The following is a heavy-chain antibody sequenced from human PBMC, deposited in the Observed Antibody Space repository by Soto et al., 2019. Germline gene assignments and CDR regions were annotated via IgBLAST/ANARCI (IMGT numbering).Heavy chain of an antibody. CDR1: GGSISSGGYY. CDR3: ARGAHGDWRAGAFDI. CDR2: IYYSGST. J-gene: IGHJ3*02. D-gene: IGHD4-17*01. Sequence: QVQLQESGPGLVKPSQTLSLTCTFSGGSISSGGYYWSWIRQHPGKGLEWIGYIYYSGSTYYNPSLKSRVTISVDTSKNQVSLKLSSVTAADTAVYYCARGAHGDWRAGAFDIWGQGTMVTVSS. V-gene: IGHV4-31*03.